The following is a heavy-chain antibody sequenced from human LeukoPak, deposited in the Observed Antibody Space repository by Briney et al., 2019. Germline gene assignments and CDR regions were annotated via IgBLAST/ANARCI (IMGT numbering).Heavy chain of an antibody. J-gene: IGHJ4*02. CDR2: INSHSGGT. CDR1: GYTFTGYY. V-gene: IGHV1-2*02. CDR3: ARYTITAAGSPFDY. D-gene: IGHD6-13*01. Sequence: ASVTVSCKASGYTFTGYYVHWVRQAPGQGLEWMGWINSHSGGTDYAHKFQGRVTMTRDTSISTAYMELSRLKSDDTAVYYCARYTITAAGSPFDYWGQGTPVTVSS.